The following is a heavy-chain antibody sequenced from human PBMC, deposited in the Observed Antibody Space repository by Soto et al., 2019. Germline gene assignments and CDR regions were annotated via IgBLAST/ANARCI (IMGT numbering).Heavy chain of an antibody. D-gene: IGHD2-15*01. J-gene: IGHJ4*02. V-gene: IGHV3-30*18. CDR2: ISYDGSNK. Sequence: GGSLRLSCAGSGFTFSSYGIHWVRQAPGKGLEWVAVISYDGSNKYYADSVKGRFTISRDNSKNTLYLQMNSLRAEDTAVYYCAKAGQNIVVVVAATDYFDYWGQGTLVTVSS. CDR1: GFTFSSYG. CDR3: AKAGQNIVVVVAATDYFDY.